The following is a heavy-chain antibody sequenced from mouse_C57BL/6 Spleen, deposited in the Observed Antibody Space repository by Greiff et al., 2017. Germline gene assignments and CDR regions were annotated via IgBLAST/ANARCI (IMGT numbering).Heavy chain of an antibody. J-gene: IGHJ4*01. CDR3: ARKEMRNGNYEGAMDY. D-gene: IGHD2-1*01. CDR1: GYAFSSYW. Sequence: VQLQQSGAELVKPGASVKISCKASGYAFSSYWMNWVKQRPGKGLEWIGQIYPGDGDTNYNGKFKGKATLTADKSSSTAYMQLSSLTSEDSAVYFCARKEMRNGNYEGAMDYWGQGTSVTVSS. V-gene: IGHV1-80*01. CDR2: IYPGDGDT.